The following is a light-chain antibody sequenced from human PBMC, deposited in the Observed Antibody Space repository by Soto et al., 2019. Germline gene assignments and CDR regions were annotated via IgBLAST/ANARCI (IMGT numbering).Light chain of an antibody. CDR2: ENN. CDR3: GTWDNSLGAPYV. Sequence: QPVLTQPPSVSAAPGQKVTISCSGSSSNIGNNYVSWYQQLPGTAPKLLIFENNKRPSGIPDRFSGSKSGTSATLGITGLQTGDEADYYCGTWDNSLGAPYVFGTGTKLTVL. J-gene: IGLJ1*01. CDR1: SSNIGNNY. V-gene: IGLV1-51*02.